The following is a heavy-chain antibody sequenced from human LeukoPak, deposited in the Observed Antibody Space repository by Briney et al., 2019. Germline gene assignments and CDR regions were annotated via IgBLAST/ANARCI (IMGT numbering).Heavy chain of an antibody. Sequence: ASVKVSCKVSGYTLTELSMHWVRQAPGKGLEWMGGFDPEDGETIYAQKFQGRVTMTRDTSISTAYMELSRLRSDDTAVYYCARDVAAAGTFWGQGTLVTVSS. CDR1: GYTLTELS. D-gene: IGHD6-13*01. J-gene: IGHJ4*02. CDR3: ARDVAAAGTF. CDR2: FDPEDGET. V-gene: IGHV1-24*01.